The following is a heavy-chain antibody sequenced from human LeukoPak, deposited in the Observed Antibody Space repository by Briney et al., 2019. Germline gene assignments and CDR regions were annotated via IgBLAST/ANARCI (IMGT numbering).Heavy chain of an antibody. CDR3: ARDQRSIAAAGTGYYYYGMDV. V-gene: IGHV6-1*01. CDR2: TYYRSKWYN. CDR1: GDSVSSNSAA. D-gene: IGHD6-13*01. Sequence: SQTLSLTCTISGDSVSSNSAAWNWIRQSPSRGLEWLGSTYYRSKWYNDYAVSVKIRITINPDTSKNQFSLQLNSVTPEDTAVYYCARDQRSIAAAGTGYYYYGMDVWGQGTTVTVS. J-gene: IGHJ6*02.